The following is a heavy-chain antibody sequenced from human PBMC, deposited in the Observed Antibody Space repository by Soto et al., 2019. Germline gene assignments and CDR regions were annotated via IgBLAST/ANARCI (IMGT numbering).Heavy chain of an antibody. CDR3: AKEGYYDSSGYYNWFEP. D-gene: IGHD3-22*01. J-gene: IGHJ5*02. CDR1: ELHISSYA. Sequence: GGSKRHSYASCELHISSYAMILIRQKHGKGLKWVSAISGSGGSTYDADSVKGRFTISRDNSKNTLYLQMNSLRAEDPAVYYCAKEGYYDSSGYYNWFEPWGQGTLVTVS. V-gene: IGHV3-23*01. CDR2: ISGSGGST.